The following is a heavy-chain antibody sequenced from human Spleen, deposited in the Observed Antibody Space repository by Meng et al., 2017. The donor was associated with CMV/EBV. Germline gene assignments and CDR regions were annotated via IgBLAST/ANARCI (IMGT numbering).Heavy chain of an antibody. D-gene: IGHD3-3*01. CDR1: GFTFSSYA. Sequence: GESLKISCAASGFTFSSYAMHWVRQAPGKGLEWVAVISYDGSNKYYADSVKGRFTISRDNSKNTLYLQMNSLRAEDTALYYCARGGTIFGVPEYYWGQGTLVTVSS. CDR3: ARGGTIFGVPEYY. J-gene: IGHJ4*02. CDR2: ISYDGSNK. V-gene: IGHV3-30*04.